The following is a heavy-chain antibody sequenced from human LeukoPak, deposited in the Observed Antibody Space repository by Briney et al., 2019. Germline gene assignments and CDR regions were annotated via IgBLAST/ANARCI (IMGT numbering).Heavy chain of an antibody. D-gene: IGHD3-22*01. CDR3: AKEFNYYDSSGYYGGDAFDI. Sequence: PGGSLRLSCAASGFTFSSYAMSWVRQAPGKGLEWVSAISGSGGSTYYADSVKGRFTISRDNSKNTLYLQMNSLRAEDTAVYYCAKEFNYYDSSGYYGGDAFDIWGQGTMVTVSS. V-gene: IGHV3-23*01. J-gene: IGHJ3*02. CDR1: GFTFSSYA. CDR2: ISGSGGST.